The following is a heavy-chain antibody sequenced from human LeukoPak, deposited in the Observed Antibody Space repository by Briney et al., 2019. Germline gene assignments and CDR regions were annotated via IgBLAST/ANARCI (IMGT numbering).Heavy chain of an antibody. CDR3: ARGGAHDYGDYFDY. Sequence: QAGGSLRLSCAASGFTFSNYWMHWVRQAPGKGLVWVSRINSDGINTSYADSVKGRFTISRDNAKNSLYLQMNSLRAEDTAVYYCARGGAHDYGDYFDYWGQGTLVTVSS. CDR1: GFTFSNYW. CDR2: INSDGINT. J-gene: IGHJ4*02. D-gene: IGHD4-17*01. V-gene: IGHV3-74*01.